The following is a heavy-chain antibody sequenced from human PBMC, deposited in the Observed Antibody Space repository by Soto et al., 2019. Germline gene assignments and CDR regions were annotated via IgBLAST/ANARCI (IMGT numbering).Heavy chain of an antibody. CDR2: FDPEDGET. D-gene: IGHD3-10*01. Sequence: QVQLVQSGAEVKTPGASVKVSCKVSGYTLTELSMHWVRQAPGKGLEWMGGFDPEDGETIYAQKFQGGVTMAEDTSTDTAYMELSSLRSEDTAVYYCATASTMVRGGPIAYDYWGQGTLVTVSS. V-gene: IGHV1-24*01. J-gene: IGHJ4*02. CDR1: GYTLTELS. CDR3: ATASTMVRGGPIAYDY.